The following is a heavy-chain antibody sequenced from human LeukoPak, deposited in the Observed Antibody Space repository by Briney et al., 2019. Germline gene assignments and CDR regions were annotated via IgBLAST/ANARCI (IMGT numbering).Heavy chain of an antibody. Sequence: GSVSVSCEASGYTFTGDYMDWVRQAPGERLERMGRINPNSGGTNYAQQFQGRVSMTRDTSISTASMGLSRLRSDDTAVYYCARDDGYDSSGYDFDYWGQGTLVTVSS. CDR2: INPNSGGT. D-gene: IGHD3-22*01. CDR1: GYTFTGDY. V-gene: IGHV1-2*06. J-gene: IGHJ4*02. CDR3: ARDDGYDSSGYDFDY.